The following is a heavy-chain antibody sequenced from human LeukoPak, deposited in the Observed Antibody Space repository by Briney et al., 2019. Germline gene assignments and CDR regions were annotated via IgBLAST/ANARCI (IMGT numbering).Heavy chain of an antibody. Sequence: GGSLRLSCAASGFTFSSYNMNWVRQAPGKGLEWVSYISDSSTTIYYADSVKGRFTISRDNAKNSLYLQMNSLRAEDTAVYFCAKGQHQANYFDSWGQGTLVTVSS. V-gene: IGHV3-48*01. D-gene: IGHD2-21*01. CDR1: GFTFSSYN. CDR2: ISDSSTTI. J-gene: IGHJ4*02. CDR3: AKGQHQANYFDS.